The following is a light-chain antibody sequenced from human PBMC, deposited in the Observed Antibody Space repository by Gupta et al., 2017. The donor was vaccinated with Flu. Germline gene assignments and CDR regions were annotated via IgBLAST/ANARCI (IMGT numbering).Light chain of an antibody. V-gene: IGLV1-40*01. J-gene: IGLJ1*01. CDR2: VNN. CDR1: SSNIGAGYS. CDR3: QSHDSRLNNYV. Sequence: QSVLTQPPSVSGAPGQRVAISCTGSSSNIGAGYSVHWYQQLPGRAPNLLIYVNNNRPSGVPTRFSGSKSGASASLTITGLQAEDEADYYCQSHDSRLNNYVFGPGTKVTVL.